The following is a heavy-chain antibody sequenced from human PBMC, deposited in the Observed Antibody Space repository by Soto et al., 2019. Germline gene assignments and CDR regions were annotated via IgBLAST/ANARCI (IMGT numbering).Heavy chain of an antibody. CDR1: GLSLRTTGVG. Sequence: QITLKESGPTLVKPTQTLTLTSTVSGLSLRTTGVGVGWVRQPPGKALEWLALLYWDDDKRYSPSLKSRLTITKDISEKHVVLTMPNMDTVDKATYYCVQTRCGCDCRDIYSSHAYHGFHVWGQGTTVTGYS. J-gene: IGHJ6*02. V-gene: IGHV2-5*02. CDR3: VQTRCGCDCRDIYSSHAYHGFHV. CDR2: LYWDDDK. D-gene: IGHD2-21*02.